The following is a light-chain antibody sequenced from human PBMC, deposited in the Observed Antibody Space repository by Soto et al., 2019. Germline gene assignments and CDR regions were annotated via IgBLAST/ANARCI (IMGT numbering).Light chain of an antibody. CDR3: EEYHSYSLT. CDR2: KAS. CDR1: QSISSW. Sequence: DIQMTQSPSTLSASVGDRVTITCRASQSISSWLAWYQQKPGKAPKLLIYKASSLEGGVPSRCSGSGSGTDFTLTISSLQPDEFATNYCEEYHSYSLTFGGGTKVDSK. J-gene: IGKJ4*01. V-gene: IGKV1-5*03.